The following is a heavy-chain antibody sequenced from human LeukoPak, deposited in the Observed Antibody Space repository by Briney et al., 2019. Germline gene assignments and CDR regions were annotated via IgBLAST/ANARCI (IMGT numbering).Heavy chain of an antibody. Sequence: PSETLSLTCTVSGGSISSGSYYWSWIRQPAGKGLEWIGRIYTSGSTNYNPSLKSRVTISVDTSKNQFSLKLSSVTAADTAVYYCARLYRHWFDPWGQGTLVTVSS. CDR3: ARLYRHWFDP. CDR1: GGSISSGSYY. V-gene: IGHV4-61*02. J-gene: IGHJ5*02. CDR2: IYTSGST.